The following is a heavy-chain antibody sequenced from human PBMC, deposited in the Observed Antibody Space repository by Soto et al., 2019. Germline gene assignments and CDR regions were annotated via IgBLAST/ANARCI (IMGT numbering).Heavy chain of an antibody. J-gene: IGHJ5*02. CDR1: GGTFSSYA. Sequence: QVQLVQSGAEVKKPGSSVKVSCKASGGTFSSYAISWVRQAPGQGLEWMGGIIPIFGTANYAQKFQGRATITADESTSTAYMELSSLSSEDTAVYYCALAARFNWFAPWGQATLVTVSS. CDR3: ALAARFNWFAP. CDR2: IIPIFGTA. D-gene: IGHD6-6*01. V-gene: IGHV1-69*12.